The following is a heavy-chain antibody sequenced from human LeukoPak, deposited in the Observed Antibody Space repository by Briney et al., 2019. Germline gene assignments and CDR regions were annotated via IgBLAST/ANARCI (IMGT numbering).Heavy chain of an antibody. Sequence: ASVKVPCKASGYTFTNFDINWVRQAPGQGLEWMGWMNPVSGNAGSAQKFQGRITLTRDTSINTAYMELSSLRSDDTAFYYCARAPMGAAALYWGQGTLVTVSS. CDR3: ARAPMGAAALY. CDR1: GYTFTNFD. D-gene: IGHD6-13*01. J-gene: IGHJ4*02. CDR2: MNPVSGNA. V-gene: IGHV1-8*01.